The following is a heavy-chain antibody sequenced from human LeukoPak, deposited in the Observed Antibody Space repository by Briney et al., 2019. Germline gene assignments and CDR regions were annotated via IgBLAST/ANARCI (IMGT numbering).Heavy chain of an antibody. CDR2: IYSGGST. CDR1: GFTASSNY. Sequence: PGGSLRLSCAASGFTASSNYMSWVRQAPGKGLEWVSVIYSGGSTYYADSVKGRFTISRDNSKNTLYLQMNSLRAEDTAVYYCAREIITIFGVVIIRYFDYWGQGTLVTVSS. D-gene: IGHD3-3*01. CDR3: AREIITIFGVVIIRYFDY. V-gene: IGHV3-66*02. J-gene: IGHJ4*02.